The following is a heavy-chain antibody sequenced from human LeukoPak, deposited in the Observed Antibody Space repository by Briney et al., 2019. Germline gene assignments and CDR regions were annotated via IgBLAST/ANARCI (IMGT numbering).Heavy chain of an antibody. Sequence: AGGSLRLSCAASGFTFSSYWMHWVRQAPGKGLVWVSRINSDGSSTSYADSVKGRFTISRDNSKNTLYLQMNSLRAEDTAVYYCAKDLGRGEVWYCSSTSCYSMDVWGKGTTVTVSS. V-gene: IGHV3-74*01. CDR2: INSDGSST. CDR3: AKDLGRGEVWYCSSTSCYSMDV. D-gene: IGHD2-2*01. CDR1: GFTFSSYW. J-gene: IGHJ6*03.